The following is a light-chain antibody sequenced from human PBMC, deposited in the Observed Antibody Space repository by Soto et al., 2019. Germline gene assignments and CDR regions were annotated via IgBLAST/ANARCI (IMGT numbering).Light chain of an antibody. Sequence: QSALTQPPSASGSPGQSVTISCTGTSSDVGGYNYVSWYQQHPGKAPKLLMFRVTERPSGVPDRFSGSKSGNTASLTVSGLQAKDEADYYCCAYAGINTVIFGGGTKLTVL. CDR2: RVT. CDR3: CAYAGINTVI. CDR1: SSDVGGYNY. J-gene: IGLJ2*01. V-gene: IGLV2-8*01.